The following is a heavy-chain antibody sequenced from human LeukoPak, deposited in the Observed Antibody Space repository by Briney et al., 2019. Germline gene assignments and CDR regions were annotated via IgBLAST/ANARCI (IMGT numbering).Heavy chain of an antibody. V-gene: IGHV1-3*01. Sequence: ASVKVSCKASGGTFSSYAISWVRQAPGQRLEWMGWINAGNGNTKYSQKFQGRVAITRDTSASTAYMELSSLRSEDTAVYYCARADGGYHSWGQGTLVTVSS. D-gene: IGHD5-12*01. CDR3: ARADGGYHS. J-gene: IGHJ5*02. CDR2: INAGNGNT. CDR1: GGTFSSYA.